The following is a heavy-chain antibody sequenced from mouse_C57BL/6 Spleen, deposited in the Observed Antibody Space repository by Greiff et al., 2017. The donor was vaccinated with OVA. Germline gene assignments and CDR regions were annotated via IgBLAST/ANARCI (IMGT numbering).Heavy chain of an antibody. J-gene: IGHJ3*01. CDR1: GYTFTSYW. V-gene: IGHV1-61*01. Sequence: VQLQQPGAELVRPGSSVKLSCKASGYTFTSYWMDWVKQRPGQGLEWIGSIYPSDSETHYDQKFQGKATLTADKSSSTAYLQRSSLTSEEAAVDYCASGGYGYEGVFADWGQGTMVTVSA. CDR2: IYPSDSET. D-gene: IGHD2-2*01. CDR3: ASGGYGYEGVFAD.